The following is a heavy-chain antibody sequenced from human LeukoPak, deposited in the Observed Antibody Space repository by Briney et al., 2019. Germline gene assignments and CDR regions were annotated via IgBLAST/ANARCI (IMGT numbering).Heavy chain of an antibody. V-gene: IGHV3-23*01. CDR3: AKDVRARRRPGTFDY. CDR1: GFTLSSYA. CDR2: ISGSGGST. J-gene: IGHJ4*02. D-gene: IGHD1-14*01. Sequence: GGSLRLSCAASGFTLSSYAMSWVRQAPGKGLEWVSAISGSGGSTYYADSVKGRFTISRDNSKNTLYLQMNSLRAEDTAVYYCAKDVRARRRPGTFDYWGQGTLVTVSS.